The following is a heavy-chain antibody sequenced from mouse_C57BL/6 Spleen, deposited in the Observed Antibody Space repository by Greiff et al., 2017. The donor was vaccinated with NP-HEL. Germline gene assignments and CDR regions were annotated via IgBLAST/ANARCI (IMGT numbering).Heavy chain of an antibody. Sequence: QVQLQQSGTELVKPGASVKLSCKASGYTFTSYWMHWVKQRPGQGLEWIGNINPSNGGTNYNEKFKSKATLTVDKSSSTAYMQLSSLTSEDSAVYYCARRGNYYGSSYGDYAMDYWGQGTSVTVSS. J-gene: IGHJ4*01. D-gene: IGHD1-1*01. CDR1: GYTFTSYW. CDR2: INPSNGGT. V-gene: IGHV1-53*01. CDR3: ARRGNYYGSSYGDYAMDY.